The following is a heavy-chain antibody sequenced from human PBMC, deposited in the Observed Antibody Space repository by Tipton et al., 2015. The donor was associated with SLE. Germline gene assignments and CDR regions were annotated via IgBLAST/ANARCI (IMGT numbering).Heavy chain of an antibody. V-gene: IGHV1-69*01. CDR3: ARESLTGTTDYFDY. Sequence: QLVQSGPEVKKPGSSVKVSCKASGGTFSSYVISWVRQAPGQGLEWMGGIIPIFGTTNSAQKFQGRVTITADESTSTAYMELSSLRSEDTAVYYCARESLTGTTDYFDYWGQGTLVTVSS. CDR2: IIPIFGTT. D-gene: IGHD1-20*01. CDR1: GGTFSSYV. J-gene: IGHJ4*02.